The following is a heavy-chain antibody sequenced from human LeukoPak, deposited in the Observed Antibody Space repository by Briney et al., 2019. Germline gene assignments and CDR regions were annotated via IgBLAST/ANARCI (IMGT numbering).Heavy chain of an antibody. CDR3: ARLNYDILA. V-gene: IGHV4-39*01. CDR2: IYYSGST. J-gene: IGHJ5*02. D-gene: IGHD3-9*01. CDR1: GGSISSSSYY. Sequence: SETLSLTCTVSGGSISSSSYYWGWIRQPPGKGLEWIGSIYYSGSTYYNPSLKSRVTISVDTSKNQFSLKLSSVTAADTAVCYCARLNYDILAWGQGTLVTVSS.